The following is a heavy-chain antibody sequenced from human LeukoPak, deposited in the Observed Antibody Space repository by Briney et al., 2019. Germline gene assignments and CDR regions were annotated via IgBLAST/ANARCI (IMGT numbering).Heavy chain of an antibody. V-gene: IGHV4-34*01. J-gene: IGHJ4*02. CDR3: ARQPYYYGLGSYSGSFDY. CDR2: INHSGST. Sequence: PSETLSLTCTVSGGSISSYYWSWIRQPPGKGLEWIGEINHSGSTNYNPSLKSRVTISVDTSKNQFSLKLSSVTAADTAVYYCARQPYYYGLGSYSGSFDYWGQGTLVTVSS. D-gene: IGHD3-10*01. CDR1: GGSISSYY.